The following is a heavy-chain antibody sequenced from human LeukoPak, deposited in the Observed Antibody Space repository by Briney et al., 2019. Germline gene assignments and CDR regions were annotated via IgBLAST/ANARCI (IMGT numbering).Heavy chain of an antibody. CDR3: ARGGLSIMGY. J-gene: IGHJ4*02. D-gene: IGHD2/OR15-2a*01. CDR1: GFTFSSYA. Sequence: GGSLRLSCAASGFTFSSYAMNWVRQAPGKGLEWVSYISSSGSTKYYADSVKGRFTISRDNARDSLYLQMNSLRAEDTAVYFCARGGLSIMGYWGQGTLVTVSS. CDR2: ISSSGSTK. V-gene: IGHV3-48*01.